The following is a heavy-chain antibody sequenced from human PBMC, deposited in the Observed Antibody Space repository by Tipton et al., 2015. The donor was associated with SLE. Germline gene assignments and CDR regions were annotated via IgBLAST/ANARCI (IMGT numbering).Heavy chain of an antibody. CDR3: ARVGRMDYYDSSGDAFDI. CDR2: IYYSGST. D-gene: IGHD3-22*01. V-gene: IGHV4-61*08. Sequence: TLSLTCTVSGGSISSGDYYWSWIRQPPGKGLEWIGYIYYSGSTNYNPSLKSRVTISVDTSKNQFSLKLSSVTAADTAVYYCARVGRMDYYDSSGDAFDIWGQGTMVTVSS. J-gene: IGHJ3*02. CDR1: GGSISSGDYY.